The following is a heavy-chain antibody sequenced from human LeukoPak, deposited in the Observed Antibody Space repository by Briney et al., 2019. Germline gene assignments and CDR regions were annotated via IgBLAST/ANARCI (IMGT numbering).Heavy chain of an antibody. CDR2: IYHSGST. D-gene: IGHD3-9*01. J-gene: IGHJ5*02. Sequence: SETLSLTCTVSGYSISSGYYWGWIRQPPGKGPEWIGSIYHSGSTYYNPSLKSRVTISVDTSKNQFSLKLSSVTAADTAVYYCARELRHFDWLSKTGFDPWGQGTLVTVSS. V-gene: IGHV4-38-2*02. CDR3: ARELRHFDWLSKTGFDP. CDR1: GYSISSGYY.